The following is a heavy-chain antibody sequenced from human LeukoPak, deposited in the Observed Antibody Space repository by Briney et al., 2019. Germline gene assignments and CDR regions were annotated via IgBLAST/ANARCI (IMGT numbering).Heavy chain of an antibody. V-gene: IGHV1-69*06. CDR2: IITIFGTA. CDR1: GGTFSSYA. CDR3: AGDISNYGPNYYYYYYMDV. D-gene: IGHD3-10*01. J-gene: IGHJ6*03. Sequence: SVKVSCKASGGTFSSYAISWVRQAPGQGLEWMGGIITIFGTANYAQKFQGRVTITADKSTSTAYMELSSLRSEDTAVYYCAGDISNYGPNYYYYYYMDVWGKGTTVTVSS.